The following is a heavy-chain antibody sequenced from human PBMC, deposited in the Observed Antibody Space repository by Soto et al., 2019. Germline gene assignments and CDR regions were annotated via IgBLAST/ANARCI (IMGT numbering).Heavy chain of an antibody. CDR1: GYSFTSYW. Sequence: PGETLKISCKGSGYSFTSYWIGWVRQMPGKGLEWMGIIYPGDSDTRYSPSFQGQVTISADKPISPAYLQWSSLKASDTAMYYCGTSYQLTNYYYYGMDVWGKGTTVTVSS. D-gene: IGHD2-2*01. CDR3: GTSYQLTNYYYYGMDV. J-gene: IGHJ6*04. CDR2: IYPGDSDT. V-gene: IGHV5-51*01.